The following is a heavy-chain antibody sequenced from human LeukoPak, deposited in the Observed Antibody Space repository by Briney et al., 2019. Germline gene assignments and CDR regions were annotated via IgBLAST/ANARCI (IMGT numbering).Heavy chain of an antibody. CDR2: IRSKANSYAT. CDR3: TRDRSSSEPAYFYYYMDV. J-gene: IGHJ6*03. D-gene: IGHD6-6*01. CDR1: GFTFSGSA. Sequence: GGSLRLSCAASGFTFSGSAMHWVRQASGKGLEWVGRIRSKANSYATAYAASVKGRFTISRDDSKNTAYLQMNSLKTEDTAVYYCTRDRSSSEPAYFYYYMDVWGKGTTVPSP. V-gene: IGHV3-73*01.